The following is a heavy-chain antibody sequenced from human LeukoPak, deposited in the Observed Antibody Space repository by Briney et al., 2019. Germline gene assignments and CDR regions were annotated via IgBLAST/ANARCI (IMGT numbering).Heavy chain of an antibody. V-gene: IGHV3-48*03. CDR2: ISSSGSTI. CDR3: GREGSSWSEGRLWYFDY. Sequence: GGSLRLSCAASGFTFSSYEMNWVRQAPGEGREWVSYISSSGSTIYYADSVKGRFTISRDNAKNSLYLQMNSLRAEDTAVYHCGREGSSWSEGRLWYFDYWGQGTLVTVSS. D-gene: IGHD6-13*01. J-gene: IGHJ4*02. CDR1: GFTFSSYE.